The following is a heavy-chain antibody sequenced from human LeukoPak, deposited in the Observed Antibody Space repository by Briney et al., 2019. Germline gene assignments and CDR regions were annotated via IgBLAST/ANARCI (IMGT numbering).Heavy chain of an antibody. D-gene: IGHD5-24*01. Sequence: SETLSPTCTVSAGSTSSSSYYWGWIRQPPGKGLEWIGSIYYSGSTYYNPSLKSRVTISVDTSKNQFSLQLSSVTAADTAVYYCARQGYRYWFDPWGQGTLVTVSS. CDR2: IYYSGST. V-gene: IGHV4-39*01. CDR1: AGSTSSSSYY. J-gene: IGHJ5*02. CDR3: ARQGYRYWFDP.